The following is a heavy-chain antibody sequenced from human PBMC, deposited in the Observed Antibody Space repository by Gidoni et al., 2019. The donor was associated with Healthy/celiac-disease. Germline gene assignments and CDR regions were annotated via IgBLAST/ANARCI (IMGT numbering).Heavy chain of an antibody. D-gene: IGHD2-15*01. J-gene: IGHJ3*02. CDR2: IYYSGST. Sequence: QLQLQESGPGLVQPSATLSLTCTVSGGSISSRSYYWGWIRQPPGKGLEWIGSIYYSGSTYYNPSLKSRGTISVETSKNQFSLKLSSVTAADTAVYYCARAAPDAFDIWGQGTMVTVSS. CDR1: GGSISSRSYY. V-gene: IGHV4-39*01. CDR3: ARAAPDAFDI.